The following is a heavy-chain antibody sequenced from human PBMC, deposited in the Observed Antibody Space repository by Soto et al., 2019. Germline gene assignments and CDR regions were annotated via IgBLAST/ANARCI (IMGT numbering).Heavy chain of an antibody. CDR3: ARHGGDNWNLPSYGMDV. CDR1: GYCITSYW. V-gene: IGHV5-10-1*01. D-gene: IGHD1-20*01. CDR2: IDPSDSYT. Sequence: GESLKISWEGSGYCITSYWSSWVRQMPGEGLEWMGSIDPSDSYTNYSPSFQGHVTISADKSISTAYLQWSSLKASDTAMYYCARHGGDNWNLPSYGMDVWGQGTTVTV. J-gene: IGHJ6*02.